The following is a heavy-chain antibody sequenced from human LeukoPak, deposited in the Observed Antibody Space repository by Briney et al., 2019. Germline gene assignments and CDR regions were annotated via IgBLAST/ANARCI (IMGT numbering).Heavy chain of an antibody. J-gene: IGHJ4*02. Sequence: GGTLRLSCVASGFTFSNYGMSWVRQAPGKGLEWVSGISASGGDTYYADAVMGRFTISKDNSKSTLYLRMNSLRDEDTAVYYCAKPLSGGTPGYWGQGTLVTVSS. CDR3: AKPLSGGTPGY. CDR2: ISASGGDT. CDR1: GFTFSNYG. V-gene: IGHV3-23*01. D-gene: IGHD7-27*01.